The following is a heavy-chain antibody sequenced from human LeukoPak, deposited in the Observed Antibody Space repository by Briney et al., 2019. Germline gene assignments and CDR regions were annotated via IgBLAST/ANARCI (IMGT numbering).Heavy chain of an antibody. CDR3: ARGSYSSSWNGYYYYYYMDV. D-gene: IGHD6-13*01. V-gene: IGHV4-39*07. CDR2: IYYSGTT. J-gene: IGHJ6*03. CDR1: GGFISSSSYY. Sequence: SETLSLTCTVSGGFISSSSYYWGWIRQPPGKGLEWIGSIYYSGTTYYNPSLKSRVTISVDTSRNQFSLKLSSVTAADTAVYYCARGSYSSSWNGYYYYYYMDVWGKGTTVTVSS.